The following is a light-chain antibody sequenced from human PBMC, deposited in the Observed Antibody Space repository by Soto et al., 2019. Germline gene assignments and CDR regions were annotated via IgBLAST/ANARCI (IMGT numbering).Light chain of an antibody. V-gene: IGKV3-15*01. J-gene: IGKJ1*01. CDR1: QSVSSN. CDR2: GAS. CDR3: QQYNNWPPWT. Sequence: EIVMTQSPATLSVSPGERATLSCRASQSVSSNLAWYQQKPGQAPRLLIYGASTRATGIPARFSGSGSGTEFTLTISSLQSEDFAVEYCQQYNNWPPWTVGQGTKVEIK.